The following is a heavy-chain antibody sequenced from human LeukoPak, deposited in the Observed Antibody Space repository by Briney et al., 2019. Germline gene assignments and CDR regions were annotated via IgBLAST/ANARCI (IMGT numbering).Heavy chain of an antibody. CDR3: AKDLGYSSSPWAFDI. CDR2: IRYDGSNK. V-gene: IGHV3-30*02. CDR1: GFTFSSYG. D-gene: IGHD6-6*01. J-gene: IGHJ3*02. Sequence: GGSLRLSCAASGFTFSSYGMHWVRQAPGKGLEWVAFIRYDGSNKYYADSVKGRFTISRDNSKSTLYLQMNSLRAEDTAVYYCAKDLGYSSSPWAFDIWGQGTMVTVSS.